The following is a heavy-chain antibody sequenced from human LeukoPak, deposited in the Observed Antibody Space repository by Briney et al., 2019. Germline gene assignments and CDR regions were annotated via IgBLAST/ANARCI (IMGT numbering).Heavy chain of an antibody. CDR1: GYTFTSYA. CDR3: ARVEPVAGRYYYMDV. D-gene: IGHD6-19*01. J-gene: IGHJ6*03. Sequence: ASVKVSCKASGYTFTSYAMNWVRQAPGQGLEWMGWINTNTGNPTYAQGFTGRFVFSLDTSVSTAYLQISSLKAEDTAVYYCARVEPVAGRYYYMDVWGKGTTVTVSS. V-gene: IGHV7-4-1*02. CDR2: INTNTGNP.